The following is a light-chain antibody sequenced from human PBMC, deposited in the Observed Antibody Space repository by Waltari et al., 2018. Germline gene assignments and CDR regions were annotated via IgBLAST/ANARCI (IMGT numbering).Light chain of an antibody. CDR3: QYRTNWPLT. Sequence: EIVLTQSPGTLSLSPGERATLSCMTSQSVTSYLAWYQQKPGQPPRPLIYDTSNRATGIPSRFTGRGSGTDFTLTISSLEPEDFAVYYCQYRTNWPLTFGGGTKVEMK. V-gene: IGKV3-11*01. J-gene: IGKJ4*01. CDR2: DTS. CDR1: QSVTSY.